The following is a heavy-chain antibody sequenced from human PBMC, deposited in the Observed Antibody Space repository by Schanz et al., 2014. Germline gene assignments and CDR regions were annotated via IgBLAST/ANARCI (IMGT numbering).Heavy chain of an antibody. D-gene: IGHD5-12*01. CDR1: GFTFSSYG. CDR3: ASPSGYSDYGTYFDF. Sequence: QVQLVESGGGVVQFGRSLRLSCVASGFTFSSYGMHWVRQAPGKGLEWVAVITYAGRNKYYADSVKGRFTISRDNSKNTMYLQMNSMRAEDTAVDYCASPSGYSDYGTYFDFWGQGTLVTVSS. CDR2: ITYAGRNK. J-gene: IGHJ4*02. V-gene: IGHV3-30*19.